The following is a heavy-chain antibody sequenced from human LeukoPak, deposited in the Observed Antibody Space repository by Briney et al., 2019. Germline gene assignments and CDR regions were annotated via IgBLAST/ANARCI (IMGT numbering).Heavy chain of an antibody. V-gene: IGHV3-23*01. CDR1: GFTFSSYS. J-gene: IGHJ4*02. Sequence: GSVRLSCAASGFTFSSYSMTWVRQAPGKGLEWVSVISGSGGATYYADSVKGRFTISRDNSKNTLCLQMNSLRAEDTAVYYCARAAMVRGVDYFDSWGQGTPASVSS. CDR3: ARAAMVRGVDYFDS. CDR2: ISGSGGAT. D-gene: IGHD3-10*01.